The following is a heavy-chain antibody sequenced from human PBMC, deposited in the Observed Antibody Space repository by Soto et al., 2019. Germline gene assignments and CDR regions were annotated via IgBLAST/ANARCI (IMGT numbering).Heavy chain of an antibody. CDR1: GFTFSNFE. V-gene: IGHV3-30*04. J-gene: IGHJ6*02. Sequence: QVHLVESGGGVVQPGRSLRLSCVGSGFTFSNFEMHWVRQAPGKGLEWVAVIYHDGWNKYYADSVKGRFTISRDSSENTLYPEMNSRTVEDTAVYYCAREQRNNPRAYYAMAVWGQGTTVTVSS. D-gene: IGHD3-16*01. CDR2: IYHDGWNK. CDR3: AREQRNNPRAYYAMAV.